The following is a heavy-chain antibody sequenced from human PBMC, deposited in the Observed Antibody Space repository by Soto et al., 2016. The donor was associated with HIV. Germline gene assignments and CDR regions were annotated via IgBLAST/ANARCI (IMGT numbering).Heavy chain of an antibody. CDR3: AGPGP. V-gene: IGHV3-30*04. CDR2: ISKDGSNS. Sequence: VQLVESGGGVVQPGTSLRLSCEASGFTFSKYAMHWVRQAPGQGLEWVAVISKDGSNSYYRDSVKGRFTISRDNSKTMLFLQMSSLKTEDTGIYYCAGPGPWGQGTLVAVSS. CDR1: GFTFSKYA. J-gene: IGHJ5*02.